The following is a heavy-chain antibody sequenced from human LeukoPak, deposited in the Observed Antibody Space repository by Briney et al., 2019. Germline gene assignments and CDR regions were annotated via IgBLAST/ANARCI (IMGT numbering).Heavy chain of an antibody. CDR2: VHHGGRT. CDR3: ARGQYKRDY. CDR1: GGSFSGYF. J-gene: IGHJ4*02. V-gene: IGHV4-34*01. D-gene: IGHD1-14*01. Sequence: SETLSLTCAVYGGSFSGYFWSWIRQPPGKGLEWIGDVHHGGRTYYNPSLKSRVTISVDTSKNQFSLNLRSVTAADTDVYYCARGQYKRDYWGQGTLVTVSS.